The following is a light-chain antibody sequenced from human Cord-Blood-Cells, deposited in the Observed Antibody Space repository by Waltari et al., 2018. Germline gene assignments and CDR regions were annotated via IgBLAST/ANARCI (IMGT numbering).Light chain of an antibody. CDR1: QSVSSSY. Sequence: EIVLTQSPGTLSLSPGERATISCWASQSVSSSYLAWYQQKPAQAPRPPSYGASSSANGIPDRFIGSGSGTDVTRTIIRLEPEDFAVYDCQQYGSSPLTFGGGTKVEIK. J-gene: IGKJ4*01. CDR2: GAS. V-gene: IGKV3-20*01. CDR3: QQYGSSPLT.